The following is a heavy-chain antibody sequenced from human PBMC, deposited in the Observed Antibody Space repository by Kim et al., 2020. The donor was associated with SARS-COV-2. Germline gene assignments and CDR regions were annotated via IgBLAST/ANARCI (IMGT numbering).Heavy chain of an antibody. V-gene: IGHV3-30*02. D-gene: IGHD6-13*01. CDR3: AKRGLYSRSFDP. Sequence: YYADSVKGRFTISRDNSKNTLYLQMNSLRAEDTAVYYCAKRGLYSRSFDPWGQGTLVTVSS. J-gene: IGHJ5*02.